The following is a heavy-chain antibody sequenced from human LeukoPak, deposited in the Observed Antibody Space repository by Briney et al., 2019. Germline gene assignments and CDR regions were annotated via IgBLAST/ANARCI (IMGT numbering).Heavy chain of an antibody. D-gene: IGHD4-17*01. J-gene: IGHJ4*02. V-gene: IGHV4-38-2*02. Sequence: SETLSLTCTVSGYSISSGYYWGWVRQPPGKGLEWIGSIYHSGSTYYNPSLKSRVTISVDTSKNQFSLKLSSVTAADTAVYYCARDDHPVTTGGSYFDYWGQGTLVTVSS. CDR2: IYHSGST. CDR1: GYSISSGYY. CDR3: ARDDHPVTTGGSYFDY.